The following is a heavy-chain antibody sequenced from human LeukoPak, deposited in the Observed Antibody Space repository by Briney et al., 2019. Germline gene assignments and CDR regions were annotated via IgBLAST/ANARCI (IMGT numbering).Heavy chain of an antibody. V-gene: IGHV4-59*02. CDR3: ARTMTTVVTIDY. D-gene: IGHD4-23*01. CDR2: IYHSGST. CDR1: GGSVSSYY. J-gene: IGHJ4*02. Sequence: SETLSLTCTVSGGSVSSYYWSWIRQPPGKGLEWIGYIYHSGSTYYNPSLKSRVTISVDRSKNQFSLKLSSVTAADTAVYYCARTMTTVVTIDYWGQGTLVTVSS.